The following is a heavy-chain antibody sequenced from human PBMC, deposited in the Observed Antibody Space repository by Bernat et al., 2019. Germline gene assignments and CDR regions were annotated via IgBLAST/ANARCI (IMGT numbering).Heavy chain of an antibody. CDR3: ARGGDYYGSGSDFEY. V-gene: IGHV3-33*01. CDR1: GFTFSNYG. J-gene: IGHJ4*02. D-gene: IGHD3-10*01. CDR2: IWYDGSHK. Sequence: QVQLVESGGDVVQPGRSLRLSCAASGFTFSNYGMHWVRQAPGKGLEWVAAIWYDGSHKYYGDSVKGRFTISRDNSKNTLYLQMNSLRAEDTALYYCARGGDYYGSGSDFEYWGQGTLVTVSS.